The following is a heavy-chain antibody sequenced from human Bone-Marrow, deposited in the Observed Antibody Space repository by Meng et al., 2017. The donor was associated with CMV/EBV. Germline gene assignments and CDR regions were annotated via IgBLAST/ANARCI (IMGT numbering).Heavy chain of an antibody. Sequence: GESLKISCAASGFTFSSYSMNWVRQAPGKGLEWVSSVSSSSSYIYYADSLKGRFTISRDNAKNSLYPQMDSLTAEDTGVYYCAGEKGTGEVVGATGNCDFWGQGTLVTVSS. CDR2: VSSSSSYI. CDR3: AGEKGTGEVVGATGNCDF. CDR1: GFTFSSYS. D-gene: IGHD1-26*01. V-gene: IGHV3-21*01. J-gene: IGHJ4*02.